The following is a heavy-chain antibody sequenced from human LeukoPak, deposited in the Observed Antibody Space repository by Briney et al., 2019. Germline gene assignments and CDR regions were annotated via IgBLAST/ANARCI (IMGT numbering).Heavy chain of an antibody. V-gene: IGHV4-59*01. D-gene: IGHD6-13*01. J-gene: IGHJ5*02. CDR2: IYDSGST. Sequence: PSETLSLTCTVSGGSISSYYWSWIRQPPGKGLEWIGYIYDSGSTKYNPSLKSRVTTSVDTSKNQFSLNLRSVTAADTAVCYCARERESSSSWTRWFDPWGQGTLVTVSS. CDR3: ARERESSSSWTRWFDP. CDR1: GGSISSYY.